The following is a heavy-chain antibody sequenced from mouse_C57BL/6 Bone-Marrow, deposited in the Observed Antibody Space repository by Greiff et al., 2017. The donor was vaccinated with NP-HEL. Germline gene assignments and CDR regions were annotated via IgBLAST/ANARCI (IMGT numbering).Heavy chain of an antibody. D-gene: IGHD3-2*02. J-gene: IGHJ3*01. CDR2: IRNKANGYTT. CDR1: GFTFTDYY. CDR3: ARVDSSGFFAY. V-gene: IGHV7-3*01. Sequence: DVMLVESGGGLVQPGGSLSLSCAASGFTFTDYYMSWVRQPPGKALEWLGFIRNKANGYTTEYSASVKGRFTISRDNSQSILYLQMNALRAEDSATYYCARVDSSGFFAYWGQGTLVTVSA.